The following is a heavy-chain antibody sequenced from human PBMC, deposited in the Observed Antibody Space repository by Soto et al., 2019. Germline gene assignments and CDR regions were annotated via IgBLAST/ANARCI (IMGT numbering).Heavy chain of an antibody. CDR2: FDREDGET. V-gene: IGHV1-24*01. CDR1: GYTLTELS. Sequence: QVQLVQSGAEVKKPGASVKVSCKVSGYTLTELSMHWVRQAPGKGLEWMGGFDREDGETIYAWKFQGRVTMTEDTSTDTAYMELSSLRSEDTAVYYCATSHYCSGGSCYPHYYYYGMDVWGQGTTVTVSS. CDR3: ATSHYCSGGSCYPHYYYYGMDV. J-gene: IGHJ6*02. D-gene: IGHD2-15*01.